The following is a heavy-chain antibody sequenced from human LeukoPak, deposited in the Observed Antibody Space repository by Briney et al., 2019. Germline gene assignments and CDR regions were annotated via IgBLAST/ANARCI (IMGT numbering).Heavy chain of an antibody. CDR1: GYNFPIYW. CDR2: IYPDDSNT. Sequence: GESLKISCQGSGYNFPIYWIGWVRQMPGQGLEWMGIIYPDDSNTIYGPSFQGQVTISADKSINTAYLEWSSLKASDTAIYYCARQGAAGKYYYFYMDVWGKGTTVTVSS. J-gene: IGHJ6*03. V-gene: IGHV5-51*01. D-gene: IGHD6-13*01. CDR3: ARQGAAGKYYYFYMDV.